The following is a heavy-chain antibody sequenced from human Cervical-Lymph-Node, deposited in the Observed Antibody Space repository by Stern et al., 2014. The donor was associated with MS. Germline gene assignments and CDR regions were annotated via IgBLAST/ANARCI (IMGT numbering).Heavy chain of an antibody. CDR3: AREVAGHRLGMMDV. Sequence: QLVQSGAEVKKPGASVKVSCKASGYTFISYYMHWVRQAPGQGLEWMGIINPSGGSTTYVQKFQGRVTMTRDTSTSTVYMELRSLRSDDTAVYYCAREVAGHRLGMMDVWGQGTTVTVSS. D-gene: IGHD6-19*01. CDR2: INPSGGST. CDR1: GYTFISYY. J-gene: IGHJ6*02. V-gene: IGHV1-46*01.